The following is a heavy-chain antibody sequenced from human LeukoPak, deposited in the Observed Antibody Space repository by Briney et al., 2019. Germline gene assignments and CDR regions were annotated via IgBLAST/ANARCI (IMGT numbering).Heavy chain of an antibody. D-gene: IGHD5-12*01. CDR1: GFTFDDYA. J-gene: IGHJ4*02. CDR3: AKDVDDLVATYFDY. V-gene: IGHV3-9*01. Sequence: GGSLRLSCAASGFTFDDYAMHWFRQAPGKGLEWVSGISWNSGSIGYADPVKGRFTISRDNAKNSLYLQMNSLRAEDTALYYCAKDVDDLVATYFDYWGQGTLVTVSS. CDR2: ISWNSGSI.